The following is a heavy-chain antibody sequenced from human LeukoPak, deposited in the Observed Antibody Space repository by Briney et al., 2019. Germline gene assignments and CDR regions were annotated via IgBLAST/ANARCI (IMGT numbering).Heavy chain of an antibody. CDR2: IYTSGST. Sequence: NPSETLSLTCTVSGGSISSSSYYWSWIRQPAGKGLEWIGRIYTSGSTNYNPSLKSRVTISVDTSKNQFSLKLSSVTAADTAVYYCAGGYSGYDTFFEYWGQGTLVTVSS. CDR3: AGGYSGYDTFFEY. D-gene: IGHD5-12*01. CDR1: GGSISSSSYY. V-gene: IGHV4-61*02. J-gene: IGHJ4*02.